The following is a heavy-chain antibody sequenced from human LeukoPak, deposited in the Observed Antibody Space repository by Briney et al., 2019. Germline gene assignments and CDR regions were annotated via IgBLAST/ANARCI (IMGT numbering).Heavy chain of an antibody. J-gene: IGHJ6*03. CDR2: IYWDDDK. D-gene: IGHD3-10*01. CDR3: AHLRGSGGYYYMHV. V-gene: IGHV2-5*02. Sequence: SGPTLVKPTQTLTLTCTFSGFSLSARGVGVGWIRQPPGKALEWLALIYWDDDKRYSPSLKSRLTITKDTSKNQVVLTMTNMDHVDTATYYCAHLRGSGGYYYMHVWGKGTTVTVSS. CDR1: GFSLSARGVG.